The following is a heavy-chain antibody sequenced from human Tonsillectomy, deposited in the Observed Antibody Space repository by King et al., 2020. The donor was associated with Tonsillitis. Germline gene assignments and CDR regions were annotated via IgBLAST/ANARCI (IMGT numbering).Heavy chain of an antibody. CDR2: ISWNSGSI. CDR3: AKVRGITIFGVTDSFDY. V-gene: IGHV3-9*01. D-gene: IGHD3-3*01. J-gene: IGHJ4*02. Sequence: VQLVESGGGLVQPGRSLRLSCAASGFTFDDYAMHWVRQAPGKGLEWVSGISWNSGSIGYADSVKGRFTISRDNAKNSLYLQMNSLRAEDTALYSCAKVRGITIFGVTDSFDYWGQGTLVTVSS. CDR1: GFTFDDYA.